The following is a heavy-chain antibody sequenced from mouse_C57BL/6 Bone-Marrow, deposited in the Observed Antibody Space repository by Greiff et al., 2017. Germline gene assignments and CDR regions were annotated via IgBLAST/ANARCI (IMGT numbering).Heavy chain of an antibody. D-gene: IGHD3-3*01. Sequence: VQLQQSGAELVRPGTSVKMSCKASGYTFTNYWIGWAKQRPGHGLEWIGAIYPGGGYTNYNEKFKGKATLTADKSSSTAYMQLSSLTSEDSAIYYCARRGWGYFDVWGTGTTVTVSS. CDR2: IYPGGGYT. J-gene: IGHJ1*03. CDR3: ARRGWGYFDV. V-gene: IGHV1-63*01. CDR1: GYTFTNYW.